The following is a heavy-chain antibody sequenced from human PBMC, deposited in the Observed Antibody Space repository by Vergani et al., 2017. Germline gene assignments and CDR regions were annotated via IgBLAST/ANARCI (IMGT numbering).Heavy chain of an antibody. CDR2: IIPILGIA. D-gene: IGHD3-16*02. CDR3: ARDIASGAFDI. J-gene: IGHJ3*02. V-gene: IGHV1-69*08. CDR1: GGTFSSYT. Sequence: QVPLVQSGAEVKKPGSSVKVSCKASGGTFSSYTISWVRQAPGQGLEWMGRIIPILGIANYAQKFQGRVTITADKSTSTAYMELSSLRSEDTAVYYCARDIASGAFDIWGQGTMVTVSS.